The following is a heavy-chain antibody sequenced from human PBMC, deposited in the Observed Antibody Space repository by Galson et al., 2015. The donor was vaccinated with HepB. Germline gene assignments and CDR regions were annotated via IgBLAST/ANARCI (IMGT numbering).Heavy chain of an antibody. CDR3: ARERDIAVVTANFDY. V-gene: IGHV3-21*01. J-gene: IGHJ4*02. CDR2: ISSSSSYI. Sequence: SLRLSCAASGFTFSSYSMNWVRQAPGKGLEWVSSISSSSSYIYHADSVKGRFTISRDNAKNSLYLQMNSLRAEDTAVYYCARERDIAVVTANFDYWGQGTLVTVSS. CDR1: GFTFSSYS. D-gene: IGHD2-21*02.